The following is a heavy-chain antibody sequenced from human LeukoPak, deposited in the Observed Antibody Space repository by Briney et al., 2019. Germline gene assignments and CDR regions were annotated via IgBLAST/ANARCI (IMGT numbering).Heavy chain of an antibody. V-gene: IGHV1-2*06. J-gene: IGHJ5*02. Sequence: ASVKVSCKASGYTFTGYYIHWVRQAPGQGLEWMGRINPNTGGTNFAQKFQGRVTMTRDTSISTAYMELSSLTFDDTAVYYCAREPMVRDFNWFDPWGQGTLVTVSS. CDR1: GYTFTGYY. CDR3: AREPMVRDFNWFDP. CDR2: INPNTGGT. D-gene: IGHD3-10*01.